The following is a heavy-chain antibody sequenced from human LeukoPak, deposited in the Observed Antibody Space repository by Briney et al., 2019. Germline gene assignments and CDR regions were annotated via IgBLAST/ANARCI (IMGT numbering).Heavy chain of an antibody. Sequence: PSETLSLTCTVSGGSIGSYYWSWIRQPPGKGLEWIGYIYYSESANYNPSLKSRITISLDTSKNHFSLNPNSVTAADTAVYYCARVGGYPLSAFDIWGQGTMVTVSS. D-gene: IGHD3-22*01. CDR1: GGSIGSYY. V-gene: IGHV4-59*08. CDR3: ARVGGYPLSAFDI. J-gene: IGHJ3*02. CDR2: IYYSESA.